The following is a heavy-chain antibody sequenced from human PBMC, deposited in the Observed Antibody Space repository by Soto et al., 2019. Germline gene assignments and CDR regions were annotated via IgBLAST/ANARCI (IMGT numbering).Heavy chain of an antibody. Sequence: SETLSLACTVSGGSISSSSYYWGWIRQPPGTGLEWIGSIYYSGSTYYNPSLKSRVTISVDTSKNQFSLKLSSVTAADTAVYYCARYPIITMVRGVTNSALDYWGQGTLVTVPQ. CDR3: ARYPIITMVRGVTNSALDY. V-gene: IGHV4-39*01. CDR1: GGSISSSSYY. D-gene: IGHD3-10*01. J-gene: IGHJ4*02. CDR2: IYYSGST.